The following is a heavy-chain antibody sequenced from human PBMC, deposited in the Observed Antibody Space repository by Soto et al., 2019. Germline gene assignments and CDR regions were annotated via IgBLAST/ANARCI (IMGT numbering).Heavy chain of an antibody. J-gene: IGHJ4*02. V-gene: IGHV1-18*04. D-gene: IGHD2-21*02. CDR2: ISAYNGNT. Sequence: ASVKVSCKALGYTFTSYGISWVRQAPGQGLEWMGWISAYNGNTNYAQKLQGRVTMTTDTSTSTAYMELRSLRSDDTAVYYCARLGYCGGDCYSHYFDYWGQGTLVTVSS. CDR3: ARLGYCGGDCYSHYFDY. CDR1: GYTFTSYG.